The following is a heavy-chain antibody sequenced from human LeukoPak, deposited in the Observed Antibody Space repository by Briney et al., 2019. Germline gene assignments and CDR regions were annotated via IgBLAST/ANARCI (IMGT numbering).Heavy chain of an antibody. J-gene: IGHJ4*02. V-gene: IGHV4-34*01. CDR1: GGSFSGYY. CDR3: ARSSSYCSGGSCYIDY. D-gene: IGHD2-15*01. CDR2: INHSGST. Sequence: SETLSLTCAVYGGSFSGYYWSWIRQPPGKGLEWIGEINHSGSTNYNPSLKSRVTISVDTSKNQFSLKLSSVTAADTAVYYCARSSSYCSGGSCYIDYWGQGTLVTVSS.